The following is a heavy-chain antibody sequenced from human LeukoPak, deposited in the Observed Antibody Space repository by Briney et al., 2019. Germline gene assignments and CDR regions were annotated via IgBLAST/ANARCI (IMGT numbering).Heavy chain of an antibody. V-gene: IGHV1-24*01. Sequence: ASVKVSCKVSGYTLTELSMHWVRQAPGKGLEWMGGFDPEDGETIYAQKFQGRVTMTEDTSTDTAYMELSSLRSEDTAVYYCAVARYYYYGMDVWGQGTTVTVSS. CDR1: GYTLTELS. J-gene: IGHJ6*02. CDR2: FDPEDGET. CDR3: AVARYYYYGMDV.